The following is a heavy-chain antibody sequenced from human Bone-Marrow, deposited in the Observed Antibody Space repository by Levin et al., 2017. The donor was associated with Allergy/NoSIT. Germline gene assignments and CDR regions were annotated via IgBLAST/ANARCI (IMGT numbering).Heavy chain of an antibody. CDR2: ISHHGSP. CDR1: GGSLDGHY. V-gene: IGHV4-34*01. Sequence: SETLSLTCAVSGGSLDGHYWTWIRQSPGKGLEWIGEISHHGSPTYNPSLKSRVTISVDKSRHQFSLRLTAVTAADTAVYYCARGAGIVLGDLSVEDYYFDYWGQGALVTVAS. CDR3: ARGAGIVLGDLSVEDYYFDY. J-gene: IGHJ4*01. D-gene: IGHD3-16*02.